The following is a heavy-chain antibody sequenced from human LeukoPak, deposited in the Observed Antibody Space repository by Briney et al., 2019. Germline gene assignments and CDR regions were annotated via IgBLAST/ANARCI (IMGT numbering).Heavy chain of an antibody. V-gene: IGHV1-8*03. CDR1: GYSFADYD. CDR2: LTPSSDNT. Sequence: ASVSVSCRASGYSFADYDINWVRQAPGQGLERMGWLTPSSDNTGYSQKFQGRVTNTRNSSRSSAYWERSSLRSEDTAVYYGGRAYSSSWYYFDYWGQGTLLTVSS. D-gene: IGHD6-13*01. J-gene: IGHJ4*02. CDR3: GRAYSSSWYYFDY.